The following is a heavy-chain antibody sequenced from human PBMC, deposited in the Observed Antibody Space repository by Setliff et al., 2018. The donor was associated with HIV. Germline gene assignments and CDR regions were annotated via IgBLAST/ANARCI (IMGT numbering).Heavy chain of an antibody. J-gene: IGHJ3*02. CDR3: AKGSGYYSTDAFDI. CDR2: IKQDESEK. V-gene: IGHV3-7*01. D-gene: IGHD3-22*01. Sequence: PGGSLRLSCAASGFTFSSYWMSWVRQAPGKGLEWVANIKQDESEKYYADSVKGRFTISRDNAKNTLYLQMNSLRAEDTAVYYCAKGSGYYSTDAFDIWGQGTMVTVSS. CDR1: GFTFSSYW.